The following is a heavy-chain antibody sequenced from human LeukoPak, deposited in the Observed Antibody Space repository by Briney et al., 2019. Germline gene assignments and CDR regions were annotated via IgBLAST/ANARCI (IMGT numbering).Heavy chain of an antibody. CDR2: IYYSGST. J-gene: IGHJ4*02. D-gene: IGHD3-10*01. CDR1: GGSISSSSYY. V-gene: IGHV4-39*01. CDR3: ARHDPMVRGVSFDY. Sequence: PSETLSLTCTVSGGSISSSSYYWGWIRQPPGKGLEWIGSIYYSGSTYYNPSLKSRVTISVDTSKNQFSLKLSSVTAADTAVYYCARHDPMVRGVSFDYWGQGTLVTVSS.